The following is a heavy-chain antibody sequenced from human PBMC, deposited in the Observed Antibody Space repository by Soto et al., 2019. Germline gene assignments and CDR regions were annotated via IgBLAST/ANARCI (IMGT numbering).Heavy chain of an antibody. Sequence: ESLKISCQGSGFSFSRHWIGWVGQKPGKGLQWMGVIYPGDSNIRYSPSFQGQITLSADTSISTDYLPWGSLEASDTATYYCALYCAFTSCPNYFYYGLDVWGQGTTVTVSS. CDR2: IYPGDSNI. CDR3: ALYCAFTSCPNYFYYGLDV. V-gene: IGHV5-51*01. CDR1: GFSFSRHW. D-gene: IGHD2-2*01. J-gene: IGHJ6*02.